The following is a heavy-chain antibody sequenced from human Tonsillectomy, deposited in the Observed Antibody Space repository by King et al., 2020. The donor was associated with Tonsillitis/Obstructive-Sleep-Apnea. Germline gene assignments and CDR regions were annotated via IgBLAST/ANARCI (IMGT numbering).Heavy chain of an antibody. J-gene: IGHJ6*02. Sequence: VQLVESGGGVVQPGRSLRLSCAASGFTFSTYGMHWVRQAPGKGLEWVAVISYDGSNKYYADSVKGRFTISRDNSKNTLYVQMNSLRAEDTAVYYCAKGVVALRYYYGMDVWGQGTTVTVSS. V-gene: IGHV3-30*18. CDR3: AKGVVALRYYYGMDV. D-gene: IGHD5-12*01. CDR1: GFTFSTYG. CDR2: ISYDGSNK.